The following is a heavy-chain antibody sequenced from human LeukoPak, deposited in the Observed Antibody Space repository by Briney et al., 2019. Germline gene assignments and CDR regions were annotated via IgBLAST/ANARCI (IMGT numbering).Heavy chain of an antibody. J-gene: IGHJ3*02. CDR2: IYPGESIYASENT. CDR1: GVSISAYY. Sequence: SETLSLTCSVSGVSISAYYWSWIRQPAGKGLEWIGRIYPGESIYASENTNYNPSLRSRVSMSGDTSKNQGSLKLRSVTAADPXXXXXXRRGFDAFDIWGQGTMVTVSS. D-gene: IGHD3-10*01. CDR3: XRRGFDAFDI. V-gene: IGHV4-4*07.